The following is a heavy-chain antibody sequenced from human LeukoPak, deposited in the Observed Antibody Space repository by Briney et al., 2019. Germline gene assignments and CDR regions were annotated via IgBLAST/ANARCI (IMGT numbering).Heavy chain of an antibody. V-gene: IGHV4-59*11. CDR1: GGSISGRY. CDR3: ARGPYYYDSSGYNRRAFDI. Sequence: SETLSLTCTVSGGSISGRYWGWIRQPPGKGLEWIGYINYSGSTDYNPSLKSRVTISLDTSKNQFSLKLSSVTAADTAVYYCARGPYYYDSSGYNRRAFDIWGQGTMVTVSS. CDR2: INYSGST. D-gene: IGHD3-22*01. J-gene: IGHJ3*02.